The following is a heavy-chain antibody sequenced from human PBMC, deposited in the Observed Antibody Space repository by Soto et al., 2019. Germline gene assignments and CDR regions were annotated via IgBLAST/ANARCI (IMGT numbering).Heavy chain of an antibody. D-gene: IGHD2-2*01. Sequence: SVKVSCKASGGTFSSYTISWVRQAPGQGLEWMGRIIPILGIANYAQKFQGRVTITADKSTSTAYMELSSLRSEDTAVYYCAREIIVVVPAPSHWFDPWGQGTLVTVS. CDR2: IIPILGIA. V-gene: IGHV1-69*04. J-gene: IGHJ5*02. CDR1: GGTFSSYT. CDR3: AREIIVVVPAPSHWFDP.